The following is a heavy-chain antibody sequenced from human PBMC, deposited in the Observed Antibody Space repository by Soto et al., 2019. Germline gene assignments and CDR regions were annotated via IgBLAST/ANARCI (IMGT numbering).Heavy chain of an antibody. CDR1: GFSFSTYS. V-gene: IGHV3-23*01. CDR2: ISGSGGST. CDR3: AKSRSDTCNDAYVFDF. J-gene: IGHJ4*02. D-gene: IGHD1-1*01. Sequence: EVQLLESGGGLVQPGGSLRLSCAASGFSFSTYSMSWVRQAPGKGLEWVSGISGSGGSTYYADSVKGRLTISRDNSDKTLYLRIHTLRAEDTAVYYCAKSRSDTCNDAYVFDFWGQGTLVTVSS.